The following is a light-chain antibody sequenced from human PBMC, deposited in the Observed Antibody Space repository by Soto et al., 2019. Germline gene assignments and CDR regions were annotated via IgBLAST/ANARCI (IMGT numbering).Light chain of an antibody. CDR3: QQSYSTPPG. CDR2: AAS. V-gene: IGKV1-39*01. J-gene: IGKJ4*01. CDR1: QSISSY. Sequence: DIQMTQSPSSLSASVGDRVTITCRASQSISSYLNWYQQKPGKAPKLLIYAASSLQSGVPSRFSGSGSGTDFTLTISSLQPEDVATYYCQQSYSTPPGFGGGTQVEIK.